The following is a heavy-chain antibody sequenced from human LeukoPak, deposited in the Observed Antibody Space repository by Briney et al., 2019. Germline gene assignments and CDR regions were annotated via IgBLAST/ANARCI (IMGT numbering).Heavy chain of an antibody. V-gene: IGHV4-34*01. CDR1: GGSFSGYY. Sequence: PSETLSLTCAVYGGSFSGYYWSWIRQPPGKGLEWIGEINHSGSTNYNPSLKGRVTISVDTSKNQFSLKLSSVTAADTAVYYCARLIRYDTRDYWGQGTLVTVSS. J-gene: IGHJ4*02. CDR2: INHSGST. D-gene: IGHD1-20*01. CDR3: ARLIRYDTRDY.